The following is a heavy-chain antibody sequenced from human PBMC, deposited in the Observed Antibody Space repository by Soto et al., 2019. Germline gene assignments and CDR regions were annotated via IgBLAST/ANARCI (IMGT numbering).Heavy chain of an antibody. CDR2: IIPILGIA. CDR1: GGTFSSYT. Sequence: SVKVSCKASGGTFSSYTISWVRQAPGQGLEWMGRIIPILGIANYAQKFQGRVTITADKSTSTAYMELSSLRSEDTAVYYCASSWNDQYYYYYYMDVWGKGTTVTVSS. V-gene: IGHV1-69*02. D-gene: IGHD1-1*01. CDR3: ASSWNDQYYYYYYMDV. J-gene: IGHJ6*03.